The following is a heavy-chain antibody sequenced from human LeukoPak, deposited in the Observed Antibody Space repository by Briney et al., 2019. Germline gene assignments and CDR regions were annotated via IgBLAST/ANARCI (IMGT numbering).Heavy chain of an antibody. CDR2: IYYTGST. D-gene: IGHD4-17*01. CDR1: GGSISSYY. Sequence: SETLSLTCTVSGGSISSYYWSWIRQPPGKGLEWIGYIYYTGSTSYNPSLKSRVTISADTSKNQCSLKLSSVTAADTAVYYCARGTVTTSIKSFDIWGQGTMVTVSS. CDR3: ARGTVTTSIKSFDI. V-gene: IGHV4-59*08. J-gene: IGHJ3*02.